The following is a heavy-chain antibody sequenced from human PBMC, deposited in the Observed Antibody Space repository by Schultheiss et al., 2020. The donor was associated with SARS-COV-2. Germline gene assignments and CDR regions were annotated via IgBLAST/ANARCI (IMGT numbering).Heavy chain of an antibody. V-gene: IGHV4-59*08. D-gene: IGHD3-16*01. CDR1: GGSISSYY. J-gene: IGHJ4*02. CDR3: ARRGRGASPDY. CDR2: IYYSGST. Sequence: SQTLSLTCTVSGGSISSYYWSWIRQPAGKGLEWIGYIYYSGSTYYNPSLKSRVSISVDTSKNQFSLKLSSVTAADTAVYYCARRGRGASPDYWGQGTLVTVSS.